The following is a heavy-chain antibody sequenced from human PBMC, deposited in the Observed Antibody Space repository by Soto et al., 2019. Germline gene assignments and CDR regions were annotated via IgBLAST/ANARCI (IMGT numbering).Heavy chain of an antibody. CDR2: MNPNTGDT. Sequence: QVQLVQAGAEVKKPGASVKVSCKASGYTFISYDINWVRQATGQGLEWMGWMNPNTGDTGYAQKFQGSVTLTRNTSINTANLELSSLGSDDTAVYFCARGDGYIFDYWGQGTLVPVSS. CDR3: ARGDGYIFDY. CDR1: GYTFISYD. V-gene: IGHV1-8*01. J-gene: IGHJ4*02. D-gene: IGHD5-12*01.